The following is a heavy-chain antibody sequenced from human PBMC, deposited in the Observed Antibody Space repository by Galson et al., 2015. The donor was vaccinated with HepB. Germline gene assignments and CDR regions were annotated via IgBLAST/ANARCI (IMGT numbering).Heavy chain of an antibody. J-gene: IGHJ4*02. V-gene: IGHV3-73*01. CDR2: IRSKANSYAT. CDR1: GFTFSGSA. D-gene: IGHD5-24*01. Sequence: SLRLSCAASGFTFSGSAMHWVRQASGKGLEWVGRIRSKANSYATAYAASVKGTFTISRDDSRNTAYLQMSSLKTEDTAVYYCTTQSWLPFHPVDYWGQGTLVTVSS. CDR3: TTQSWLPFHPVDY.